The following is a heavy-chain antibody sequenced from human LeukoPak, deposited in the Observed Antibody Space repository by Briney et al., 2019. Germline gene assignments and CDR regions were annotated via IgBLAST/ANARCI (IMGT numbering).Heavy chain of an antibody. Sequence: PGGSLRLSCAASGFAISNYWMHWVRQTPGKGLVWVSYINNDGSGTTYADSVKGRCIISRDNAKNTLYLQRTSLRVEDTAVYYSVRDGAGPIDFDYWGQGAMVTVSS. J-gene: IGHJ4*02. V-gene: IGHV3-74*01. CDR1: GFAISNYW. CDR3: VRDGAGPIDFDY. D-gene: IGHD4/OR15-4a*01. CDR2: INNDGSGT.